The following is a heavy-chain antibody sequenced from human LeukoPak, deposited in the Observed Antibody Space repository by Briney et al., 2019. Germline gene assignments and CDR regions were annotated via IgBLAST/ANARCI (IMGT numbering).Heavy chain of an antibody. CDR1: GFTFSSYS. V-gene: IGHV3-30*03. D-gene: IGHD3-22*01. CDR2: ISYDGSNK. J-gene: IGHJ4*02. CDR3: ARGPFSGGSSGPNPTY. Sequence: GGSLRLSCAASGFTFSSYSMNWVRQAPGKRLEWVAVISYDGSNKYYADSVKGRFTISRDNSKNTLYLQMNSLRAEDTAVYYCARGPFSGGSSGPNPTYWGQGTLVTVSS.